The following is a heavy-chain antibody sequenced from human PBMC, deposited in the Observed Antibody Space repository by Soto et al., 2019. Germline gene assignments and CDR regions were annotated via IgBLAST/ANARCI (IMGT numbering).Heavy chain of an antibody. D-gene: IGHD6-19*01. Sequence: QPGGSLRLSCAASGFTVSYNYMSWVRQAPGKGLEWVSVIYTDGTTYYADSVKGRFIISRDNSKNTLYLQMNSLRAEDTAVYFCARGSVAGTLYYWGQGTLVTVSS. CDR3: ARGSVAGTLYY. J-gene: IGHJ4*02. V-gene: IGHV3-53*01. CDR1: GFTVSYNY. CDR2: IYTDGTT.